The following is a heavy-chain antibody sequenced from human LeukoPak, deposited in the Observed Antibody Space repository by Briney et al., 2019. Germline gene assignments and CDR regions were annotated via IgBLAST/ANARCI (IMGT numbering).Heavy chain of an antibody. Sequence: ASVKVSCKASGYTFNGYFMHWVRQAPGQGLEWMGWINPNSGGTNYAQKFQGRVTMTRDTSISTAYMELSRLRSDDTAVYYCARDRWRGSAYYFDYWGQGTLVTVSS. J-gene: IGHJ4*02. CDR1: GYTFNGYF. D-gene: IGHD3-3*01. CDR3: ARDRWRGSAYYFDY. V-gene: IGHV1-2*02. CDR2: INPNSGGT.